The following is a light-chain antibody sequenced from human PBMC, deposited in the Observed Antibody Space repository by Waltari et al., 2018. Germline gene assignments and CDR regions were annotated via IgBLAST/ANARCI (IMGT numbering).Light chain of an antibody. CDR1: SSDVGGYHY. CDR3: SSYTSSSTRV. Sequence: QSALTPPASVSGSPGQSITISCTGPSSDVGGYHYVSWYQQHPGKAPKRMIYEVSNRPSGVSNRFSGSKSGNTASLTISGLQAEDEADYYCSSYTSSSTRVFGGGTKLTVL. CDR2: EVS. V-gene: IGLV2-14*01. J-gene: IGLJ2*01.